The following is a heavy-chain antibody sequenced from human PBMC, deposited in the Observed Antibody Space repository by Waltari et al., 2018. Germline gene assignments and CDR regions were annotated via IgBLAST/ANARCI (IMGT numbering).Heavy chain of an antibody. D-gene: IGHD4-17*01. CDR2: ISRSSSFI. CDR3: VRSDYGDYVGGYY. V-gene: IGHV3-21*01. CDR1: GFTFSDYT. Sequence: EVQLVESGGGLVKPGGSLRLSCAASGFTFSDYTMSWVRQTPGKGLEWVSAISRSSSFIYYADSVKGRFTISRDNAKNSLFLQMNSLRAEDTSVYYCVRSDYGDYVGGYYWGQGTVVTVSS. J-gene: IGHJ4*02.